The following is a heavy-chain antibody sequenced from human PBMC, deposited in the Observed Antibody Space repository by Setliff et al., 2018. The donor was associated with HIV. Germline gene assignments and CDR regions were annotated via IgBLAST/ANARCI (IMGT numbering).Heavy chain of an antibody. D-gene: IGHD2-15*01. CDR3: AKHECSGGCYYYMDV. J-gene: IGHJ6*03. Sequence: GESLKISCTAPGFNFMFFAMSWVRQAPGKGLEWVSGISGSNSRTDYVDSVKGRFTISRDKSKNTLYLQLNSLRAEDTAVYYCAKHECSGGCYYYMDVWGKGIMVTVSS. CDR2: ISGSNSRT. V-gene: IGHV3-23*01. CDR1: GFNFMFFA.